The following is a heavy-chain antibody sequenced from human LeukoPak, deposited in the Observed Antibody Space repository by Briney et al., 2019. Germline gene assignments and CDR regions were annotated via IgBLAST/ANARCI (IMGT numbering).Heavy chain of an antibody. CDR2: IRYDEASK. CDR1: GFTFSSYG. Sequence: GGSLRLSCAASGFTFSSYGMHWVRQAPGKGLEWVAFIRYDEASKYYADSVKGRFTISRDNSKNTLYLQMNSLRAGDTAVHYCAPRLTSGSYYNNFDYWGQGTLVTVSS. CDR3: APRLTSGSYYNNFDY. J-gene: IGHJ4*02. D-gene: IGHD3-10*01. V-gene: IGHV3-30*02.